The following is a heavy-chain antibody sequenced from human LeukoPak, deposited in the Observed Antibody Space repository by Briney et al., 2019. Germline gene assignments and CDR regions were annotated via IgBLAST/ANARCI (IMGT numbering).Heavy chain of an antibody. CDR2: IYHSGST. CDR1: GGSISSSNW. V-gene: IGHV4-4*02. J-gene: IGHJ5*02. CDR3: ARTSPRGIAAAGVWFDP. D-gene: IGHD6-13*01. Sequence: PSGTLSLTCAVSGGSISSSNWWSWVRPPPGKGLEWIGEIYHSGSTNYNPSLKSRVTISVDKSKNQFSLKLSSVTAADTAVYYCARTSPRGIAAAGVWFDPWGQGTLVTVSS.